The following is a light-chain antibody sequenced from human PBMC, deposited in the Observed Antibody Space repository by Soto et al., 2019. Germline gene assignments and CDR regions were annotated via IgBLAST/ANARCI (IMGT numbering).Light chain of an antibody. CDR2: DAS. CDR1: QTISSY. CDR3: QQRRTWPQT. V-gene: IGKV3-11*01. Sequence: EILLTQSPATLSLSPGERATLSCKASQTISSYLAWYQQKPGQAPRLLIYDASNRATGIPARFSGRGSGTDFTLTISSLEPEDFAIYYCQQRRTWPQTFGQGTKVEIK. J-gene: IGKJ1*01.